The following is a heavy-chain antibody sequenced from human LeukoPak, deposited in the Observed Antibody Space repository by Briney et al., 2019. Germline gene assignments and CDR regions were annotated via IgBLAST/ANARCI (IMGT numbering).Heavy chain of an antibody. CDR3: ARLRFDFWSGYTHPYFDY. D-gene: IGHD3-3*01. Sequence: SETLSLTCTVSAGSISSSSYSWGWIRQPPGRGRGWIGIIYYSGTTYYNPSLKSRVTISVDTSSIQFSLKLSSVAATDTAVYFCARLRFDFWSGYTHPYFDYWGQGTLVTVSS. J-gene: IGHJ4*02. CDR1: AGSISSSSYS. CDR2: IYYSGTT. V-gene: IGHV4-39*01.